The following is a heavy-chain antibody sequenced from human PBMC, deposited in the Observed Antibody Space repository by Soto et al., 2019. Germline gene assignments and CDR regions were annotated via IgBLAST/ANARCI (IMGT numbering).Heavy chain of an antibody. CDR2: IDPRGGST. CDR1: GYTFTSYY. CDR3: ARISVSTGVHLWGFDP. Sequence: ASVKVSCKASGYTFTSYYMHWVRQAPGRGLEWMGIIDPRGGSTKYAQKFQGRVTMTRDTSTSTVYMELSSLRSEDTALYYCARISVSTGVHLWGFDPWGQGALVTVSS. V-gene: IGHV1-46*01. D-gene: IGHD1-1*01. J-gene: IGHJ5*02.